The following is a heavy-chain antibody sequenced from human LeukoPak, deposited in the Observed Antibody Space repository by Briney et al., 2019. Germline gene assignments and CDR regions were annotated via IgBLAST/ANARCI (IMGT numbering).Heavy chain of an antibody. J-gene: IGHJ3*02. Sequence: PGGSLRLSCAASGFTLSSYWLSWVRQAPGKGLEWVANIKQDGSEKYYVDSVKGRFTISRDNAKNSLYLQMTSLRAEDTAVYYCARSYGQDAFDIWGQGTMVTVSS. D-gene: IGHD4-17*01. CDR3: ARSYGQDAFDI. V-gene: IGHV3-7*01. CDR2: IKQDGSEK. CDR1: GFTLSSYW.